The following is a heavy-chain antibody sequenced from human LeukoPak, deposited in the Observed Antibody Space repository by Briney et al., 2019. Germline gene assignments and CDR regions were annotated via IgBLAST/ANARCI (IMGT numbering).Heavy chain of an antibody. D-gene: IGHD2-2*01. CDR3: ARSVSHDQLLLGDFDY. Sequence: GRSLRLSCAASGFTFSDYGMHWVRQAPGKGLEWVAVISYDGSTKYYADSVKGRFSISRDNSKDTMSLEMNSLRGEDTAVYYCARSVSHDQLLLGDFDYWGQGTLVTVSS. V-gene: IGHV3-30*03. CDR1: GFTFSDYG. CDR2: ISYDGSTK. J-gene: IGHJ4*02.